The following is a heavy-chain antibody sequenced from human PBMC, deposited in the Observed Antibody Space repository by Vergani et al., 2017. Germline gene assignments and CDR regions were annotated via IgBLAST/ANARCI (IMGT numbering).Heavy chain of an antibody. J-gene: IGHJ6*02. Sequence: QVQLVQSGAEVKKPGASAKVSCKVSGYTLTDLSMHWVRQAPGKGLGWMGGFDPEDGETIYEQKFQGRVTMTKDTATDTAYLELSSMRSEDTAVYYCATPSFHYYGSSGPGGMDVWGQGTTVTVSS. CDR3: ATPSFHYYGSSGPGGMDV. CDR1: GYTLTDLS. CDR2: FDPEDGET. V-gene: IGHV1-24*01. D-gene: IGHD3-22*01.